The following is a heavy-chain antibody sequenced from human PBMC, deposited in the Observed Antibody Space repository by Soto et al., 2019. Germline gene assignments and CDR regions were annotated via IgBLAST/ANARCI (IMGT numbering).Heavy chain of an antibody. V-gene: IGHV1-69*02. CDR1: GGTFSSYT. CDR3: ARGGYYDILTGHYYYYMDV. D-gene: IGHD3-9*01. Sequence: QVQLVQSGAEVKKPGSSVKVSCKASGGTFSSYTISWVRQAPGQGLEWMGRIIPILGIANYAQKFQGRVTITADKSTSTAYMELSSLRSEDTAVYYCARGGYYDILTGHYYYYMDVWGKGTTDTVSS. J-gene: IGHJ6*03. CDR2: IIPILGIA.